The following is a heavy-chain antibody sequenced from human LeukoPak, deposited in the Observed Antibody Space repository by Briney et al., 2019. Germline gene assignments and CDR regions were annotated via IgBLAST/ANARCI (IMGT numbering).Heavy chain of an antibody. CDR1: VGSISSGSYY. CDR3: ARARIQLWSLFDY. D-gene: IGHD5-18*01. CDR2: IYTSGST. J-gene: IGHJ4*02. Sequence: TLSLTCTVSVGSISSGSYYWSWIRQPAGKGLEWIGRIYTSGSTNYNPSLKSRVTISVDTSKNQFSLKLSSVTAADTAVYYCARARIQLWSLFDYWGQGTLVTVSS. V-gene: IGHV4-61*02.